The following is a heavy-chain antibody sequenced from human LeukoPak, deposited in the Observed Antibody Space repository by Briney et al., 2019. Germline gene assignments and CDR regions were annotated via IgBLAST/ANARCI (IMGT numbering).Heavy chain of an antibody. CDR1: GGSISSSSYY. Sequence: SETLSLTCTVSGGSISSSSYYWGWIRQPPGKGLEWIGSIYYSGSTYYNPSLKSRVTMSVDTSKNQFSLKLSSVTAADTAVYYCAREELYYYGSGRHDAFDIWGQGTMVTVSS. CDR2: IYYSGST. D-gene: IGHD3-10*01. J-gene: IGHJ3*02. V-gene: IGHV4-39*07. CDR3: AREELYYYGSGRHDAFDI.